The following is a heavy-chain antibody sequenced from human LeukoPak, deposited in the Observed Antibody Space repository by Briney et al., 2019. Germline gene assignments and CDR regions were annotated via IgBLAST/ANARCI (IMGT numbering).Heavy chain of an antibody. CDR1: GFTVSSNY. CDR3: ARLKGTYRHPLDI. V-gene: IGHV3-53*04. D-gene: IGHD1-14*01. Sequence: GGSLRLSCAASGFTVSSNYMSWVRQAPGKGLELVSAIFTGSSTYYADSVKGRFTISRHSSKNTLYLQINSPSADDTAVYYCARLKGTYRHPLDIWGQGTMVTVSS. J-gene: IGHJ3*02. CDR2: IFTGSST.